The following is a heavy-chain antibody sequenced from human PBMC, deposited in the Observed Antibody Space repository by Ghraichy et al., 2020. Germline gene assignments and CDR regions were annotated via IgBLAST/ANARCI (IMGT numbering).Heavy chain of an antibody. CDR1: GFSLNNVRMG. CDR3: ARTPYGDYGWNYNYYGMDV. V-gene: IGHV2-26*01. Sequence: SGPTLVKPTETLTLTCTVSGFSLNNVRMGVSWIRQPPGKALEWLAHILSNDEKSYSTSLKSRLTISKDTSKSQVVLIMTNMDPVDTATYYCARTPYGDYGWNYNYYGMDVWGHGTTVTVSS. CDR2: ILSNDEK. J-gene: IGHJ6*02. D-gene: IGHD4-17*01.